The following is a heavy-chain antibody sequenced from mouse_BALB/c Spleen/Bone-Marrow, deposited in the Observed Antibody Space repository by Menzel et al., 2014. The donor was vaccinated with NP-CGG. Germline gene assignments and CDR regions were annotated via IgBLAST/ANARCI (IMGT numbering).Heavy chain of an antibody. Sequence: VQGVESGPELVRPGVSVNISCKGSGYTFTDYAMHWVKQSHAKSLEWIGVISTYSGNTNYNQKFEGKATMTVDKSSSTAYMELARLTSEDSAIYYCARGIYYDSTWFAYWGQGTLVTVSA. V-gene: IGHV1-67*01. D-gene: IGHD2-4*01. CDR2: ISTYSGNT. CDR3: ARGIYYDSTWFAY. CDR1: GYTFTDYA. J-gene: IGHJ3*01.